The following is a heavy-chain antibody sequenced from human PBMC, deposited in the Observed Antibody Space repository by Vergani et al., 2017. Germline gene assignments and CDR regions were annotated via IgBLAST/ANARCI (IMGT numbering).Heavy chain of an antibody. CDR1: GFTFSDYY. D-gene: IGHD6-19*01. J-gene: IGHJ4*02. CDR3: ARDRDSSGWYVFFSSPDY. V-gene: IGHV3-11*01. Sequence: QVQLVESGGGLVKPGGSPRLSCAAPGFTFSDYYMSWIRQAPGKGLEWVSYISSSGSTIYYADSVKGRFTISRDNAKNSLYLQMNSLRAEDTAVYYCARDRDSSGWYVFFSSPDYWGQGTLVTVSS. CDR2: ISSSGSTI.